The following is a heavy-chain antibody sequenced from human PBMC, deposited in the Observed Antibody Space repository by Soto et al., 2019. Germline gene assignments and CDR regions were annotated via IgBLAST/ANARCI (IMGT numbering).Heavy chain of an antibody. CDR1: GYSFTSYW. V-gene: IGHV5-10-1*01. J-gene: IGHJ6*02. CDR2: IDPSDSYT. CDR3: ARRMGYSSSYYYYYYGMDV. Sequence: ESLKISCKGSGYSFTSYWISWVRQMPGKGLEWMGRIDPSDSYTNYSPSFQGHVTISADKSISTAYLQWSSLKASDTAMYYCARRMGYSSSYYYYYYGMDVWGQGTTVTVSS. D-gene: IGHD6-13*01.